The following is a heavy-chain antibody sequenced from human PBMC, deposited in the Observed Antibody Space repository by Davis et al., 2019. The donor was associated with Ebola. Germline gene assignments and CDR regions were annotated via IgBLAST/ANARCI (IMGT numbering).Heavy chain of an antibody. V-gene: IGHV3-21*01. CDR1: GFTFSSYN. CDR2: ISSSSSYI. J-gene: IGHJ6*02. CDR3: AREGELWFGELLYSVTHYGMDV. D-gene: IGHD3-10*01. Sequence: PWGSLRLSCAASGFTFSSYNMTWVRQAPGKGLEWVSSISSSSSYIYYADSVKGRFTISRDNAKNSLYLQMNSLRAEDTAVYYCAREGELWFGELLYSVTHYGMDVWGQGTTATVSS.